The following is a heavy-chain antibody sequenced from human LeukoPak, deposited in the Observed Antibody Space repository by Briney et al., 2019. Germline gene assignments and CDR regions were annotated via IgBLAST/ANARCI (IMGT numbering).Heavy chain of an antibody. CDR3: VGELLPYYGMDV. D-gene: IGHD3-10*01. J-gene: IGHJ6*02. CDR1: GFTFSSYG. CDR2: ISYDGSNK. V-gene: IGHV3-30*03. Sequence: GRSLRLSCAASGFTFSSYGKHWVRQAPGKGLEWVAVISYDGSNKYYADSVKGRFTISRDNSKNTLYLQMDSLRAEDTAVYYSVGELLPYYGMDVWGQGTTVTVSS.